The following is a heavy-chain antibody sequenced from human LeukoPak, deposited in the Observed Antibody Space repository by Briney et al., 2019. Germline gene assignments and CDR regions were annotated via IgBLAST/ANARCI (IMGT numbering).Heavy chain of an antibody. D-gene: IGHD1-26*01. V-gene: IGHV1-8*01. CDR1: GYTFTSYD. CDR3: ARDDKGGGATDY. J-gene: IGHJ4*02. Sequence: ASVKVSCKASGYTFTSYDINWVRQATGQGLEWMGWMNPNSGNTGYAQKFQGRVTMTRNTSISTAYMELSSLRSEDTAVYYCARDDKGGGATDYWGQGTLVTVSS. CDR2: MNPNSGNT.